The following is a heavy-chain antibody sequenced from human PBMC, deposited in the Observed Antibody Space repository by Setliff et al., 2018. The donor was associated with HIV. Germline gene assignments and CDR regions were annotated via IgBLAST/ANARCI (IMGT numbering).Heavy chain of an antibody. CDR2: IDWDDDK. J-gene: IGHJ3*02. CDR3: ARGPYGPPDAFDI. D-gene: IGHD3-10*01. V-gene: IGHV2-70*04. Sequence: SGPTLVNPTQTLTLTCTFSGFSLSTSGMRVTWIRQPPGKALEWLARIDWDDDKFYSTALKTRLTISKDTSKNQVVLTMTNMDPVDTATYYCARGPYGPPDAFDIWGQGTMVTVSS. CDR1: GFSLSTSGMR.